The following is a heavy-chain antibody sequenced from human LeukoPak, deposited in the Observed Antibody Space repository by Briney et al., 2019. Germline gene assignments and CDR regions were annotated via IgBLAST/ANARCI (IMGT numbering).Heavy chain of an antibody. D-gene: IGHD6-6*01. J-gene: IGHJ6*04. CDR1: GFTFSSYA. Sequence: GGSLRLSCAASGFTFSSYAMSWVRQAPGKGLEWVAVISYDGSNKYYADSVKGRFTISRDNSKNTLYLQMNSLRAEDTAVYYCAKEGKYSSSFRPGLYVWGKGTTVTVSS. CDR3: AKEGKYSSSFRPGLYV. CDR2: ISYDGSNK. V-gene: IGHV3-30*04.